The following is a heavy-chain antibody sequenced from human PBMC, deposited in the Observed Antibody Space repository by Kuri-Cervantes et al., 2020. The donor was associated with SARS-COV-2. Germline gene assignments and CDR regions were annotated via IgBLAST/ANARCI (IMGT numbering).Heavy chain of an antibody. CDR1: GGSISSYY. D-gene: IGHD4-17*01. CDR3: ARSDYGDYVLDY. Sequence: GSLRLSCTVSGGSISSYYWSWIRQPAGKGLGWIGRIYTSGSTNYNPSLKSRVTMSVDTSKNQFSLKLSSVTAADTAVYYCARSDYGDYVLDYWGQGTLVTVSS. CDR2: IYTSGST. V-gene: IGHV4-4*07. J-gene: IGHJ4*02.